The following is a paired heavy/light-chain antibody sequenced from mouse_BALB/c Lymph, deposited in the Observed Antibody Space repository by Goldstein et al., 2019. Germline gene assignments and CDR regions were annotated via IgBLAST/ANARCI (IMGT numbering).Light chain of an antibody. Sequence: ENVLTQSPAIMSASPGEKVTMTCSASSSVSYMHWYQQKSSTSPKLWIYDTSKLASGVPGRFSGSGSGNSYSLTISSMEAEDVATYYCFQGSGYPLTFGGGTKLEIK. CDR3: FQGSGYPLT. V-gene: IGKV4-63*01. J-gene: IGKJ2*01. CDR2: DTS. CDR1: SSVSY.
Heavy chain of an antibody. D-gene: IGHD2-3*01. CDR2: ISSGSSTI. V-gene: IGHV5-17*02. CDR3: ARHPIYDGYSHAMDY. CDR1: GFTFSSFG. Sequence: DVQLVESGGGLVQPGGSRKLSCAASGFTFSSFGMHWVRQAPEKGLEWVAYISSGSSTIYYADTVKGRFTISRDNAKNTLCLQMSGLKSEDTAMYYCARHPIYDGYSHAMDYWGQGTSVTVSS. J-gene: IGHJ4*01.